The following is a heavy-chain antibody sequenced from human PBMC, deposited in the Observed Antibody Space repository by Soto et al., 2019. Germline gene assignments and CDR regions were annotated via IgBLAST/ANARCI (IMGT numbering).Heavy chain of an antibody. V-gene: IGHV4-30-2*01. J-gene: IGHJ4*02. CDR1: GGSISSGDYS. D-gene: IGHD3-22*01. Sequence: SETLSLTCAVSGGSISSGDYSWNWIRQPPGKGLEWIGYIYYGGITYYNPSLQSRVTMSVDRSMNQFSLKLNSVTAADTAVYYCARVRREYDNSGPVDYWGQGTLVTVSS. CDR3: ARVRREYDNSGPVDY. CDR2: IYYGGIT.